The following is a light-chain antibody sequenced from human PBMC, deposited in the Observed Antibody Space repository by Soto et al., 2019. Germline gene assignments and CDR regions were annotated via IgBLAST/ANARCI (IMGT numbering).Light chain of an antibody. V-gene: IGLV2-14*03. J-gene: IGLJ1*01. Sequence: QSALTQPASVSGSPGQSITISCTGTSSNIGGYNYVSWYQQHPGNAPKLMIYNVSNRTSGVSNRFSGSKSGNTASLTISGLQAEDEADYYGSSYTSSSLHVFGTGTKVTVL. CDR2: NVS. CDR3: SSYTSSSLHV. CDR1: SSNIGGYNY.